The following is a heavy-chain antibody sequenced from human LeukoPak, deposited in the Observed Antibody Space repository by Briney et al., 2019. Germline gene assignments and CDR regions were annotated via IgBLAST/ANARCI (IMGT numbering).Heavy chain of an antibody. CDR1: GFTFSSYA. CDR3: AKWGDYDVLTGYYVSDY. J-gene: IGHJ4*02. D-gene: IGHD3-9*01. CDR2: ITGSGGNT. V-gene: IGHV3-23*01. Sequence: PGGSLRLSCAASGFTFSSYAMSWVRQAPGKGLERVSAITGSGGNTYYADSVKGRFTISRDNSKNPVFLQMNSLRAEDTAVYYCAKWGDYDVLTGYYVSDYWGQGTLVTVSS.